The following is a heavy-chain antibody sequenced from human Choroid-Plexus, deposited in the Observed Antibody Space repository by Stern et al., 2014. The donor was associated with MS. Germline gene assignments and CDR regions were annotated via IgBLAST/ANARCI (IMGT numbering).Heavy chain of an antibody. CDR2: VSYAGSNK. V-gene: IGHV3-30*18. CDR3: AKDRQYLTYVFDH. D-gene: IGHD2/OR15-2a*01. J-gene: IGHJ5*02. Sequence: VQLVESGGGVVQPGGPLRLSCVASGFTFGSCAMHWVRQAPGKGLEWVAGVSYAGSNKYYADSVKGRFTISRDNSQNTLYMQMSSLRPEDTAVYYCAKDRQYLTYVFDHWGQGSLVTVSS. CDR1: GFTFGSCA.